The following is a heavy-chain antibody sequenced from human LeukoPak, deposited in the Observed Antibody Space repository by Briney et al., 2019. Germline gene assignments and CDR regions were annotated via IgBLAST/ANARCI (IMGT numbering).Heavy chain of an antibody. Sequence: PGGSLRLSCAASGFNVGSKHMNWVRQAPGKGLEWVSGIYPGGDSYYADSLKGRFIISRDISKNTAFLQMNSLRDEDTAVYHCARLNFGDDYWGQGALVTVSS. CDR1: GFNVGSKH. J-gene: IGHJ4*02. D-gene: IGHD4-17*01. CDR2: IYPGGDS. CDR3: ARLNFGDDY. V-gene: IGHV3-53*01.